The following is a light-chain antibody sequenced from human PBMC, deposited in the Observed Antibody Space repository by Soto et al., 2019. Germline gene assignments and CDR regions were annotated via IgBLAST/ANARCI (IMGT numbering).Light chain of an antibody. CDR3: QQYGSSGT. V-gene: IGKV1-5*03. Sequence: IQMTQSPSSLSASIGDRVTITCRASQGIGVRLAWFQQKPGKVPNLLIYQASSLESGVPSRFSGSGSGTDFTLTIGRLEPEDFAVYYCQQYGSSGTFGQGTKVDIK. CDR2: QAS. J-gene: IGKJ1*01. CDR1: QGIGVR.